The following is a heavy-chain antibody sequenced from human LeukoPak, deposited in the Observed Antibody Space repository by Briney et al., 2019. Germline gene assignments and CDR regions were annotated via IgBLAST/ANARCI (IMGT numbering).Heavy chain of an antibody. J-gene: IGHJ4*02. CDR3: ARGGGYSGSYYDFDY. D-gene: IGHD1-26*01. Sequence: PSETLSPTCTVSGGSISSGSYYWSWIRQPAGKGLEWIGRIYTSGSTNYNPSLKSRVTISVDTSKNQFSLKLSSVTAADTAVYYCARGGGYSGSYYDFDYWGQGTLVTVSS. CDR2: IYTSGST. V-gene: IGHV4-61*02. CDR1: GGSISSGSYY.